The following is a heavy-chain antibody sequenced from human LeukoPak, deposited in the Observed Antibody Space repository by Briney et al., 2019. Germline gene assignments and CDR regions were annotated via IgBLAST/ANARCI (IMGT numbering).Heavy chain of an antibody. CDR3: ARHDTRGGAFDI. Sequence: SDTLSLTCAVSGYSISSSNWWGWIRQPPGKGLEWIGYMYYSGSTDYNPSLKSRVTISIDTSKNQFSLKLSSVTAADTAVYYCARHDTRGGAFDIWGQGTMVSVSS. CDR2: MYYSGST. CDR1: GYSISSSNW. V-gene: IGHV4-28*01. J-gene: IGHJ3*02. D-gene: IGHD3-22*01.